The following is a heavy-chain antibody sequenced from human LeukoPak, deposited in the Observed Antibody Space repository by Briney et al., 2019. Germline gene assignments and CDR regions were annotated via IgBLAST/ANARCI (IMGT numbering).Heavy chain of an antibody. V-gene: IGHV1-58*02. CDR3: AAERATVTTSPNALDI. J-gene: IGHJ3*02. CDR1: GFTFTSSA. CDR2: IVVGSGNT. D-gene: IGHD4-17*01. Sequence: SVKVSCKASGFTFTSSAMQWVRQARGQRLEWIGWIVVGSGNTNYAQKFQERVTITRDMSTSTAYMELSSLRSEDTAVYYCAAERATVTTSPNALDIWGLGTMVTVSS.